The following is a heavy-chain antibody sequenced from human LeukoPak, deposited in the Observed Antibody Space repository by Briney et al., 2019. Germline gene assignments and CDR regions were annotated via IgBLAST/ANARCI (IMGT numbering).Heavy chain of an antibody. CDR3: ARREDYGGTTPRDYYYYGMDV. V-gene: IGHV5-51*01. D-gene: IGHD4-23*01. Sequence: GESLKISCKGSGYSFTSYWIGWVRQMPGKGLEWMGIIYPGDSDTRYSPSFQGQVTISADKSISTAYLQWSSLKASDTAMYYCARREDYGGTTPRDYYYYGMDVWGQGTTVTVSS. CDR2: IYPGDSDT. CDR1: GYSFTSYW. J-gene: IGHJ6*02.